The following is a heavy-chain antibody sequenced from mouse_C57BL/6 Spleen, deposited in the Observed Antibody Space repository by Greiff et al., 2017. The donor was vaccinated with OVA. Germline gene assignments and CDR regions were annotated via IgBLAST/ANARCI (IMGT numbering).Heavy chain of an antibody. CDR3: ARGPSLLLLQWYFDG. Sequence: EVQLQQSGPELVKPGASVKIPCKASGYTFTDYNMDWVKQSHGKSLEWIGDINPNNGGTIYNQKFKGKATLTVDKSSSTAYMELRSLTSEDTAVYYCARGPSLLLLQWYFDGWGTGTTGTVSS. CDR2: INPNNGGT. D-gene: IGHD1-1*01. J-gene: IGHJ1*03. CDR1: GYTFTDYN. V-gene: IGHV1-18*01.